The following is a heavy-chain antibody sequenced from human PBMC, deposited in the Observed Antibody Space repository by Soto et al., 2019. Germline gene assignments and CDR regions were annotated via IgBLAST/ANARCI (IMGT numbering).Heavy chain of an antibody. D-gene: IGHD6-13*01. CDR3: AHRGRSSVGMVFQH. Sequence: QITLKESGPTLVKPTQTLTLTCTFSGFSLSTSGVGVGWIRQPPGKALEWLALIYWDDDKRYSPSLKSRLTITNDTSKNQVVLRKTNMDPVDTATYYGAHRGRSSVGMVFQHWGQGTLVTVSS. V-gene: IGHV2-5*02. CDR1: GFSLSTSGVG. J-gene: IGHJ1*01. CDR2: IYWDDDK.